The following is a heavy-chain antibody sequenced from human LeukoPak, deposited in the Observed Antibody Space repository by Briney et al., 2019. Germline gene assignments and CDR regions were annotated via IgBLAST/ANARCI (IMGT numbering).Heavy chain of an antibody. J-gene: IGHJ2*01. D-gene: IGHD2-15*01. CDR1: GFTFSSYG. CDR2: ISYDGSNK. Sequence: GGSLRLSCAASGFTFSSYGMHWVRQAPGKGLEWVAVISYDGSNKYYADSVKGRFTISRDNSKNTLYLQMNSLRAEDTAVYYCAKDTGVVAALGYFDLWGRGTLVTVSS. CDR3: AKDTGVVAALGYFDL. V-gene: IGHV3-30*18.